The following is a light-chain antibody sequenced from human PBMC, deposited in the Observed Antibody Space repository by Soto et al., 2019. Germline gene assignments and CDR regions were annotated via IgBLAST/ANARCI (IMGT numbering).Light chain of an antibody. Sequence: QSVLTQPPSASGTPGQTVTISCSGSSANIGSNTVNWYQQFPGTAPKLLIYSNDQRPSGVPDRFSGSKSGTSASLASSGLQSEDEADYYCAGWDDSLNGWVFGGGTKLTVL. CDR3: AGWDDSLNGWV. J-gene: IGLJ3*02. CDR1: SANIGSNT. CDR2: SND. V-gene: IGLV1-44*01.